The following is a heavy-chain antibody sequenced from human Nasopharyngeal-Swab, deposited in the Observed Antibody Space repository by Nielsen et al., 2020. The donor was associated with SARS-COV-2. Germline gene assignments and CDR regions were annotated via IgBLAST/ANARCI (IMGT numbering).Heavy chain of an antibody. CDR3: AKAEGSNNYYYYGMDV. Sequence: VGQAPGTGLEWVSAISGSGGSTYYADSVKGRFTISRDNSKNTLYLQMNSLRAEDTAVYYCAKAEGSNNYYYYGMDVWGQGTTVTVSS. CDR2: ISGSGGST. D-gene: IGHD6-13*01. V-gene: IGHV3-23*01. J-gene: IGHJ6*02.